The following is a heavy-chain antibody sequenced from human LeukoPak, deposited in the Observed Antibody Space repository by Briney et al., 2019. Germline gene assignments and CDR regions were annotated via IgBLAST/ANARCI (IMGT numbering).Heavy chain of an antibody. CDR3: ARDLFRPATNYYDSSGYYHNNWFDP. D-gene: IGHD3-22*01. CDR2: IYYSGST. CDR1: GGSISSYY. J-gene: IGHJ5*02. Sequence: KPSETLSLTCTVSGGSISSYYWSWIRQPPGKGLEWIGYIYYSGSTNYNPSLKSRVTISVDTSKNQFSLKLSSVTAADTAVYYCARDLFRPATNYYDSSGYYHNNWFDPWGQGTLVTVSS. V-gene: IGHV4-59*01.